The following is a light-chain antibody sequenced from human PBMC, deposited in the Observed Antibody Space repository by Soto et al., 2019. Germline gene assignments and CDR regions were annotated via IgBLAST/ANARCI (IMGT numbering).Light chain of an antibody. V-gene: IGKV1-5*01. CDR2: DAS. J-gene: IGKJ1*01. CDR3: QEYNSDSRT. Sequence: DFQMTQSPSTQYASVGDRVIITCRASQFINNWLAWYQQKPGKAPELLIYDASSLQSGVPSRFSGSGFGTEFTLTISSLQPNDLATYYCQEYNSDSRTFGQGTKVEIK. CDR1: QFINNW.